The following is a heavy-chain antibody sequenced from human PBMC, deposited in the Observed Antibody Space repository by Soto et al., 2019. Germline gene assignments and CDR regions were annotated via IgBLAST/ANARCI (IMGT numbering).Heavy chain of an antibody. D-gene: IGHD5-12*01. Sequence: GASVKVSCKASGYTFTSYAMHWVRQAPGQRLEWMGWINAGNGNTKYSRKFQGRVAITRDTSASTAYMELSSLRSEDTAVYYCARVINSGYDLLDYWGQGTLVTVSS. V-gene: IGHV1-3*01. CDR2: INAGNGNT. CDR1: GYTFTSYA. CDR3: ARVINSGYDLLDY. J-gene: IGHJ4*02.